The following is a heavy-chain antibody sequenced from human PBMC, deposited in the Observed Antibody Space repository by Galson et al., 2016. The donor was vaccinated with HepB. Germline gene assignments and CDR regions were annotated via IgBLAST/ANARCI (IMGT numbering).Heavy chain of an antibody. CDR3: AKVPLAVAGTIDY. Sequence: SLRLSCAASGFTFSTYAMNWVRQAPGKGLEWVSAITGSGGNTYYADSVKGRFTISRDNSKNTLYLQMNSLRAEDTAVYYCAKVPLAVAGTIDYWGQGTLVTVSS. J-gene: IGHJ4*02. V-gene: IGHV3-23*01. CDR2: ITGSGGNT. CDR1: GFTFSTYA. D-gene: IGHD6-19*01.